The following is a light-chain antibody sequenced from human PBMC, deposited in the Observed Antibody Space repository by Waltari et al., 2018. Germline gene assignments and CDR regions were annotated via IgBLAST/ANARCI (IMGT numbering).Light chain of an antibody. CDR1: QSVTRY. CDR3: QQRANWPLT. J-gene: IGKJ4*01. Sequence: EIVLTQSPGTLSLSPGERATLSCRASQSVTRYLAWYQQKPGLAPGLLIYDTSNRATGIPARFIGSGSGTDFSLTITSLESEDFAVYYCQQRANWPLTFGGGTKVEIK. CDR2: DTS. V-gene: IGKV3-11*01.